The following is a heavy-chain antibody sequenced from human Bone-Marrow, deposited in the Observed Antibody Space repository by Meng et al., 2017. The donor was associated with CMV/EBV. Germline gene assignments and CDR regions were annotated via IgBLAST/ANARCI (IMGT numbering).Heavy chain of an antibody. D-gene: IGHD2-21*01. V-gene: IGHV3-23*01. J-gene: IGHJ5*01. Sequence: SGFTFSSYAMSWVRQAPGKGLEWVSAISGSSNSIYYADSVKGRFTISRDNSKNTLYLQMNSLRAEDTAVYYCAKVVVVVPSALRWFDSWGQGTLVTVSS. CDR3: AKVVVVVPSALRWFDS. CDR1: GFTFSSYA. CDR2: ISGSSNSI.